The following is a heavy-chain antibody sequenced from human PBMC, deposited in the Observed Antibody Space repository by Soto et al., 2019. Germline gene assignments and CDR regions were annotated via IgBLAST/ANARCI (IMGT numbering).Heavy chain of an antibody. CDR1: GYTFSNYG. D-gene: IGHD5-12*01. J-gene: IGHJ5*02. CDR3: ARVIVRHGAYDFQGS. Sequence: QVQLVQSGAEVKKPGASVKVSCKTSGYTFSNYGITWVRQAPGQGLEWVGWISAKTGNTKYAQNFQGRVTMTADTSKSTASMELESLSSDDTAVYYGARVIVRHGAYDFQGSWGQGTLVTVTS. V-gene: IGHV1-18*01. CDR2: ISAKTGNT.